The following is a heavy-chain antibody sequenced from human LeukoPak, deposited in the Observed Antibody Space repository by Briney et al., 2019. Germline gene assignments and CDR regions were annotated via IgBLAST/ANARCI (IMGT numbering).Heavy chain of an antibody. V-gene: IGHV5-10-1*01. CDR3: ARHEDIVVVPAATWFDP. D-gene: IGHD2-2*01. J-gene: IGHJ5*02. CDR2: IDPSDSYT. Sequence: GESLRISCKGSGXSFTSYWISWVRQMPGKGLEWMGRIDPSDSYTNYSPSFQGHVTISADKSISTAYLQWSSLKASDTAMYYCARHEDIVVVPAATWFDPWGQGTLVTVSS. CDR1: GXSFTSYW.